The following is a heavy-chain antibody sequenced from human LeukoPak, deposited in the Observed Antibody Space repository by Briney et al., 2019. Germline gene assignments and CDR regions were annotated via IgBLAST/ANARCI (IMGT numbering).Heavy chain of an antibody. Sequence: GGSLSLSCAASGFTFSSYAMSWVRQAPGKGLEWVSAISGSGGSTYYADSVKGRFTISRDSSKNTLYLQMDSLRAEDTAVYYCAKGVHLWFGYFDYWGQGTLVTVSS. J-gene: IGHJ4*02. D-gene: IGHD3-10*01. CDR3: AKGVHLWFGYFDY. CDR1: GFTFSSYA. V-gene: IGHV3-23*01. CDR2: ISGSGGST.